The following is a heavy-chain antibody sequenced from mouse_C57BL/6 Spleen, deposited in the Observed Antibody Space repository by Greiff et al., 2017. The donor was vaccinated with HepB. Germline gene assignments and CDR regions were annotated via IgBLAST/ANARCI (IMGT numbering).Heavy chain of an antibody. CDR2: IWSGGST. Sequence: QFQLQQSGPGLVQPSQSLSITCTVSGFSLTSYGVHWVRQSPGKGLEWLGVIWSGGSTDYNAAFISRLSISKDNSRSQVFFKMNSLQADDTAIYYCARSLTGYWYFDVWGTGTTVTVSS. CDR3: ARSLTGYWYFDV. V-gene: IGHV2-2*01. D-gene: IGHD4-1*01. CDR1: GFSLTSYG. J-gene: IGHJ1*03.